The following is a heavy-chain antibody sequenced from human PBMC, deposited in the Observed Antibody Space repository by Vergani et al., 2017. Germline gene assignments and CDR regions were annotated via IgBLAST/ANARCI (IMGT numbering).Heavy chain of an antibody. CDR1: GFTVSSNY. D-gene: IGHD5-18*01. J-gene: IGHJ4*02. Sequence: EVQLVESGGGLVQPGGSLRLSCAASGFTVSSNYMSWVRQAPGKGLEWVSTVSVGGGSSYYADSVKGRFTISRDNSRTTLYLQMNSLRAEDTAVYYCAKSNGGYSYGPWDYWGQGTLVTVSS. CDR3: AKSNGGYSYGPWDY. V-gene: IGHV3-23*04. CDR2: VSVGGGSS.